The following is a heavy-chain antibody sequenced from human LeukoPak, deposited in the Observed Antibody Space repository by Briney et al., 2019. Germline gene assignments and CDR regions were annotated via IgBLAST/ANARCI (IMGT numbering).Heavy chain of an antibody. J-gene: IGHJ4*02. V-gene: IGHV4-38-2*01. Sequence: PSETLSLTCDVSGYSISIGYYWAWIRQPPGKGLEWIGSNSHRGSADYNPSLKSRVTISVDTSKNQFSLELSSVTAADTAVYYCARHADSDFWSGHLLYYFDYWGQGTLVTVSS. CDR1: GYSISIGYY. CDR2: NSHRGSA. D-gene: IGHD3-3*01. CDR3: ARHADSDFWSGHLLYYFDY.